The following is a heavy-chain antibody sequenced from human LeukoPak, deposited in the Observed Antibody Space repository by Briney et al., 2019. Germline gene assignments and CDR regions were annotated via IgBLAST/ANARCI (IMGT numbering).Heavy chain of an antibody. J-gene: IGHJ4*02. CDR2: LNEDGVCN. CDR1: GFTFSIYG. CDR3: VRDFSCSGGSCPLFDS. V-gene: IGHV3-23*01. Sequence: GGSLRLSCAPSGFTFSIYGISCVRHAAGKWLAWASGLNEDGVCNYYDGSVKGSFTISRDNFEITLYLQMSSLRAEDTAIYYCVRDFSCSGGSCPLFDSWGQGTLVSVSS. D-gene: IGHD2-15*01.